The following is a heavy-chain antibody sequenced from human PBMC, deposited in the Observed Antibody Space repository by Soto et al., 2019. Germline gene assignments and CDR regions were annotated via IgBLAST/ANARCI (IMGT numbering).Heavy chain of an antibody. Sequence: QVQLVESGGGAVQPGRSLRLSCAASGFTFSNYAMHWVRQAPGKGLEWVAVISYDGSNTYNADSVKGRFAISRDNSKNTLYLQMNSLRTEDTAVYYCARGKYSYGDYWGQGTLVIVSS. J-gene: IGHJ4*02. CDR1: GFTFSNYA. CDR2: ISYDGSNT. CDR3: ARGKYSYGDY. D-gene: IGHD5-18*01. V-gene: IGHV3-30*09.